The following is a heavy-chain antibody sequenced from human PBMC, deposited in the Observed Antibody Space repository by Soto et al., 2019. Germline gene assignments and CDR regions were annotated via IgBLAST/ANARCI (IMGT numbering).Heavy chain of an antibody. CDR1: GGTFSSYA. D-gene: IGHD6-13*01. V-gene: IGHV1-69*01. Sequence: QVQLVQSGAEVKKPGSSVKVSCKASGGTFSSYAISWVRQAPGQGLEWMGGITRIFSTANYAQKFQGRVTITADESTSTAYMELSSLRSEDTAVYYCARDSPIARMDVWGQGTTVTVSS. J-gene: IGHJ6*02. CDR3: ARDSPIARMDV. CDR2: ITRIFSTA.